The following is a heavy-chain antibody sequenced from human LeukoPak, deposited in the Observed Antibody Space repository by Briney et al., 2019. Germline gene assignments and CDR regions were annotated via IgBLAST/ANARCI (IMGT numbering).Heavy chain of an antibody. V-gene: IGHV4-39*01. D-gene: IGHD3-16*01. CDR2: VYYSGST. Sequence: PSETLSLTCNVSGDSITSGAFYWAWIRQSPGKGLEWIGNVYYSGSTQYNPSLRGRVSISMDKTKNQFSLNLNSVSVTDTAIYYCARGDYAAWFDPWGQGTLVTVSS. J-gene: IGHJ5*02. CDR1: GDSITSGAFY. CDR3: ARGDYAAWFDP.